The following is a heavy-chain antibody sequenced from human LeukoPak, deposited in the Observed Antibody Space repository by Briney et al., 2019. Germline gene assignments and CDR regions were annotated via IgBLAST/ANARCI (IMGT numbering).Heavy chain of an antibody. CDR1: GFTFSSYW. CDR2: INSDGSST. V-gene: IGHV3-74*01. CDR3: ARDCSGGSCYYGSHAFGI. J-gene: IGHJ3*02. D-gene: IGHD2-15*01. Sequence: GGSLRLSCAASGFTFSSYWMHWVRQAPGKGLVWVSRINSDGSSTSYADSVKGRFTISRDNAKNSLYLQMNSLRAEDTAVYYCARDCSGGSCYYGSHAFGIWGQGTMVTVSS.